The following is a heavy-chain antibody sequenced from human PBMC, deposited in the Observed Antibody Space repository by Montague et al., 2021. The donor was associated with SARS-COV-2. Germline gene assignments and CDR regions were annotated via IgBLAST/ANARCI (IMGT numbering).Heavy chain of an antibody. Sequence: CAISGDSVASKAATWNWDKQSPSRGLEWLGGTYYRSKWYHDYAISLKSRITINPDTSKNQFSLQLSSVAPEDTAVFYCARTTTRMLYPENAFDIWGQGTMVTVSS. J-gene: IGHJ3*02. D-gene: IGHD2-15*01. CDR2: TYYRSKWYH. CDR3: ARTTTRMLYPENAFDI. CDR1: GDSVASKAAT. V-gene: IGHV6-1*01.